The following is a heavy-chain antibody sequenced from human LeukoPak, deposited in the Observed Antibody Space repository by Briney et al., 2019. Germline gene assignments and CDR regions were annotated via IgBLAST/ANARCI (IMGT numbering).Heavy chain of an antibody. Sequence: PGGSLRLSCAASRFTFSSYSMNWVRQAPGKGLEWVSSLSSSGNYIYYADSVKGRFTISRDNAKNSLYLQMNSLRAEDTAVYYCARDSIQQQLVLEDRGYPYYFEHWGQGTLVTVSS. V-gene: IGHV3-21*01. D-gene: IGHD6-13*01. J-gene: IGHJ4*02. CDR3: ARDSIQQQLVLEDRGYPYYFEH. CDR1: RFTFSSYS. CDR2: LSSSGNYI.